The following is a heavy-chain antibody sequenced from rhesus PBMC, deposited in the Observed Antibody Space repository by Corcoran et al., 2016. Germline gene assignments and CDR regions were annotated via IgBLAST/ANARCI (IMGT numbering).Heavy chain of an antibody. V-gene: IGHV1-198*02. CDR2: IIPIVGIT. CDR1: GFTFGSYA. CDR3: ARASSGWSDDAFDF. D-gene: IGHD6S26*01. J-gene: IGHJ3*01. Sequence: QVQLVQSGAEVKKPGASVKVSCKASGFTFGSYAINWVRQAPGQGLEWMGVIIPIVGITNYAETFQGRVTITAETSTSPAYMGLSSLRSEDTAVYYCARASSGWSDDAFDFWGQGLRVTVSS.